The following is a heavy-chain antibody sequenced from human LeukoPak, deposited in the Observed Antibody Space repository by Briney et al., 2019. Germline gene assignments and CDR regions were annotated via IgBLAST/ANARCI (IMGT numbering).Heavy chain of an antibody. V-gene: IGHV4-59*01. CDR1: GGSISSYY. CDR3: ARGWGYFDS. D-gene: IGHD7-27*01. J-gene: IGHJ4*02. Sequence: SETLSLTCTVSGGSISSYYWSWIRQPPGKGLEWIGYMYDSESTNDNPSLRSRITISVDTSKNQFSLKLSSVTAADTAVYYCARGWGYFDSWGQGTLVTVSS. CDR2: MYDSEST.